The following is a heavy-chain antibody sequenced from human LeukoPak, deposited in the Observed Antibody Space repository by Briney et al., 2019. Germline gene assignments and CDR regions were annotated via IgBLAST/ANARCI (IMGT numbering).Heavy chain of an antibody. V-gene: IGHV1-2*02. CDR1: GYSFADYY. CDR3: AKRRYDSSGHFDS. CDR2: IKPNSGGT. D-gene: IGHD3-22*01. Sequence: ASVKVSCTASGYSFADYYMHWVRQAPGQGLEWMGWIKPNSGGTRSAQKFQGRVTMTRDTSISTAYMELSSLRYDDTAVYYCAKRRYDSSGHFDSWGQGTLVTVSS. J-gene: IGHJ4*02.